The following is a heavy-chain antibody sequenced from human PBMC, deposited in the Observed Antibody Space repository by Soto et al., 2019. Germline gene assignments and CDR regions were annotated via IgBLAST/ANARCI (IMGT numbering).Heavy chain of an antibody. V-gene: IGHV5-10-1*01. CDR1: GYSFTSYW. CDR3: ARRNYYYDSSGYLPVYHFDY. CDR2: IDPSDSYT. Sequence: LGESLKISCKGSGYSFTSYWISWVRQMPGKGLEWMGRIDPSDSYTNYSPSFQGHVTISADKSISTAYLQWSSLKASDTAMYYCARRNYYYDSSGYLPVYHFDYWGQGTLVTVSS. J-gene: IGHJ4*02. D-gene: IGHD3-22*01.